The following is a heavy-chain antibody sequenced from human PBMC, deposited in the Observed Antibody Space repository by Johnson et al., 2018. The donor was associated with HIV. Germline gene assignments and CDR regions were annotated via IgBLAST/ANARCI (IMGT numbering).Heavy chain of an antibody. CDR2: ISSSGSTI. D-gene: IGHD3-10*01. J-gene: IGHJ3*02. Sequence: QVQLVESGGGLVKPGGSLRLSCAASGFTFSDYYMSWIRQAPGKGLEWVSYISSSGSTIYYADSVKGRFTIPRDKAKNSLYLQMNRLRAEDTAVYYCARDWVQSPDYYDIWGQGTMVTVSS. V-gene: IGHV3-11*04. CDR1: GFTFSDYY. CDR3: ARDWVQSPDYYDI.